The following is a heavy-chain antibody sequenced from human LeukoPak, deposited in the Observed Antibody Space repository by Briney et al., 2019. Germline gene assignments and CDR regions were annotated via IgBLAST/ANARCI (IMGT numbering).Heavy chain of an antibody. Sequence: GGSLRLSCAGSGFTFSSYGMSWVRQAPGKGLEWVSCIRGSGTSTYYADSVKGRFTISRDNSKNTLYLQMNSLRAEDTAVYYCAVRIAAATLRAYYFDYWGQGTLVTVSS. CDR1: GFTFSSYG. V-gene: IGHV3-23*01. CDR2: IRGSGTST. D-gene: IGHD6-13*01. CDR3: AVRIAAATLRAYYFDY. J-gene: IGHJ4*02.